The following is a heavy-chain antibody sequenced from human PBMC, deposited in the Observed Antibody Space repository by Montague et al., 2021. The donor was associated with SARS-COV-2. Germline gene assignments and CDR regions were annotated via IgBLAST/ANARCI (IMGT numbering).Heavy chain of an antibody. CDR1: GFTVSSNY. V-gene: IGHV3-53*04. D-gene: IGHD6-19*01. J-gene: IGHJ6*02. CDR3: AREGQIGWYDPWYYYGMDV. CDR2: IYSGGST. Sequence: SLRLSCAASGFTVSSNYMSWVRQAPGKGLEWVSVIYSGGSTYYADSVKGRFTISRHNSKNTLYRQMNSLRAEDTAVYYCAREGQIGWYDPWYYYGMDVWGQGTTVTVSS.